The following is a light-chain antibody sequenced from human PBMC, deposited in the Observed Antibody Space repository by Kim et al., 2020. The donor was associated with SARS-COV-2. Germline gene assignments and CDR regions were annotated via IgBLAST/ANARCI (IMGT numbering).Light chain of an antibody. Sequence: WPPGERATLSGRASQSVSSSYLAWYQQKPGQAPRLLIYGASSRATGIPDRFSGSGSGTDFTLTISRLEPEDFAVYYCQQYGSSRTFGQGTKVDIK. CDR3: QQYGSSRT. CDR2: GAS. J-gene: IGKJ1*01. V-gene: IGKV3-20*01. CDR1: QSVSSSY.